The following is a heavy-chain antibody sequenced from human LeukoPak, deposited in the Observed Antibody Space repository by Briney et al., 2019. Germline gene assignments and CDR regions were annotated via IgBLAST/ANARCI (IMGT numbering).Heavy chain of an antibody. CDR3: AKGRYSSSSFYKNYYGMDV. Sequence: GGSLRLSCAASGFTFSSYAMSWVRQAPGKGLEWVSAISGSGGSTYYADSVKGRFTISRDNSKNTLYLQMNSLRAEDTAVYYCAKGRYSSSSFYKNYYGMDVWGQGTTVTASS. D-gene: IGHD6-6*01. V-gene: IGHV3-23*01. CDR1: GFTFSSYA. CDR2: ISGSGGST. J-gene: IGHJ6*02.